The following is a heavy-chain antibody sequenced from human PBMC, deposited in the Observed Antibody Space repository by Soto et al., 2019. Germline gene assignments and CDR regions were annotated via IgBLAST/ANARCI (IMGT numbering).Heavy chain of an antibody. Sequence: SETLPLTCSVSGDSISSADYFWAWIRQSQGKGREWMGYIFHSGTTYYNPSLKGRLLISIENSKNQFSLRLTSVTAADSAVYFCAREPYLPKACNDFWGPGTLVTVSS. CDR3: AREPYLPKACNDF. V-gene: IGHV4-30-4*01. CDR2: IFHSGTT. J-gene: IGHJ4*02. CDR1: GDSISSADYF.